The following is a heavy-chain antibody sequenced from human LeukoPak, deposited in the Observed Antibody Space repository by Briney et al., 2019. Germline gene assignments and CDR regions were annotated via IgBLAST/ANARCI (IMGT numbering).Heavy chain of an antibody. CDR3: ARLGGYYFDC. D-gene: IGHD3-22*01. J-gene: IGHJ4*02. CDR1: GGSIRSYY. CDR2: IYYSGST. Sequence: SETLSLTCTVSGGSIRSYYWSWIRQAPGKGLEWIGYIYYSGSTNYNPALKSRVTISVDTSKNQLSLKLTSVTAADTAVYYCARLGGYYFDCWGQGTLVAVSS. V-gene: IGHV4-59*12.